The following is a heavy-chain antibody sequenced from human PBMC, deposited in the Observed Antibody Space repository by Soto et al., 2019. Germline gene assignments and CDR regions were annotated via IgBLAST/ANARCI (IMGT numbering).Heavy chain of an antibody. Sequence: QVQLVESGGGVVQPGRSLRLSCAASGFTFRSYGMHWVRQAPGKGLERVAVISHNGNNEYLVDSVKGRFTISRDNSKTTLSMQMNSLRVEDTAVYYCAKEVAGVIPFEYWGQGTLVTVSS. CDR2: ISHNGNNE. D-gene: IGHD3-16*02. J-gene: IGHJ4*02. V-gene: IGHV3-30*18. CDR3: AKEVAGVIPFEY. CDR1: GFTFRSYG.